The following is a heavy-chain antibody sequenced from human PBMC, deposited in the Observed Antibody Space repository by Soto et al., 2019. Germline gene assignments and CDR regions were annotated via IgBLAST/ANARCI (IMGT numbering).Heavy chain of an antibody. CDR3: ARGAAVAAAGIDY. D-gene: IGHD6-13*01. J-gene: IGHJ4*02. CDR2: IHHIGST. CDR1: GGSFSRNC. Sequence: ETLSLTCAVYGGSFSRNCWTWIRQPPGKGLEWIAEIHHIGSTNYIPSLKSRLTISVDTSNNQLSLKLTSVTDADTAVYYCARGAAVAAAGIDYWGQGSLVTVSS. V-gene: IGHV4-34*01.